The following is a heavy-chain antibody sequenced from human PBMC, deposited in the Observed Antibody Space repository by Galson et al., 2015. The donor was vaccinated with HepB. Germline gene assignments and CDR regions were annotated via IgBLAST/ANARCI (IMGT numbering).Heavy chain of an antibody. D-gene: IGHD3-10*01. V-gene: IGHV3-33*08. CDR2: IWYDGSNK. J-gene: IGHJ5*02. CDR3: AREVQVVRGVIHNWFDP. CDR1: GFTFSSYG. Sequence: SLRLSCAASGFTFSSYGMHWVRQAPGKGLEWVAVIWYDGSNKYYADSVKGRFTTSRDNSKNTPYLQMNSLRAEDTAVYYCAREVQVVRGVIHNWFDPWGQGTLVTVSS.